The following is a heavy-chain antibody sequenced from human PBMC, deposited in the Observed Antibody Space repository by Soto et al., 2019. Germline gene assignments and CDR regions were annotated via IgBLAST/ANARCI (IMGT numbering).Heavy chain of an antibody. Sequence: TSDTLSLTCTVSGGSISSYDWSWIRHPPGKGLEWIGYIYYSGSTNYNPSLKSRVTISVDTSKNQFSLKLSSVTAADTAVYYCARAGTYTAMVWGLDYWGQGTLVTVSS. CDR2: IYYSGST. CDR1: GGSISSYD. CDR3: ARAGTYTAMVWGLDY. J-gene: IGHJ4*02. D-gene: IGHD5-18*01. V-gene: IGHV4-59*12.